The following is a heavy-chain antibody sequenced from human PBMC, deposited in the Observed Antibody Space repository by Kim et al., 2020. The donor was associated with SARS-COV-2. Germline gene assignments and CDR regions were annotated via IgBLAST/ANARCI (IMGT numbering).Heavy chain of an antibody. D-gene: IGHD1-7*01. CDR2: SNGDGSFT. V-gene: IGHV3-74*01. Sequence: GGSLRLSCAASGFNFSNYWMSWVRQAPGKGLVWVSRSNGDGSFTSYADSVKGRFTISRDNAKNTLFLQMNSLRAEDTGVYYCAGGPVPSHGGTAYWGQGTLGSVSS. CDR3: AGGPVPSHGGTAY. J-gene: IGHJ4*02. CDR1: GFNFSNYW.